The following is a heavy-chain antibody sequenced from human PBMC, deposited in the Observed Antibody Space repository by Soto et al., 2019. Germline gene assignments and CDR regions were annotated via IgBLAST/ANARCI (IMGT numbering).Heavy chain of an antibody. CDR2: MNPNSGNT. Sequence: APVKVSRKASGYTFTSYDINWLRQATGQGLEWMGWMNPNSGNTGYAQKFQGRVTMTRNTSISTAYMELSSLRSEDTAVYYCASGGTTYYMDVWGKGTTVTVSS. D-gene: IGHD4-17*01. CDR1: GYTFTSYD. CDR3: ASGGTTYYMDV. J-gene: IGHJ6*03. V-gene: IGHV1-8*01.